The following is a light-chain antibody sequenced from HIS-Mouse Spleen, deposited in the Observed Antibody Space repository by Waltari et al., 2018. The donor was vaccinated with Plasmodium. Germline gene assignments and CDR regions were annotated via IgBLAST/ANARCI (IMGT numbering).Light chain of an antibody. CDR3: QQYNSYWT. CDR1: QSISSW. J-gene: IGKJ1*01. CDR2: KAS. V-gene: IGKV1-5*03. Sequence: DIQMTQSPSTLSASVGDRVPITCRASQSISSWLAWYQQKPGKAPKLLFYKASSLESGVPSRFSGSGSGTEFTLTISSLQPDDFATYYCQQYNSYWTFGQGTKVEIK.